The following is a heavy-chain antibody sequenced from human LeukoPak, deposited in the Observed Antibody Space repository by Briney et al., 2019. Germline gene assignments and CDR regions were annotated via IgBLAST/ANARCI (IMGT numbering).Heavy chain of an antibody. J-gene: IGHJ4*02. CDR1: GFTFSSYE. V-gene: IGHV3-48*03. CDR3: ARDHGGSSPFDY. CDR2: ISSSGTTM. D-gene: IGHD4-23*01. Sequence: PGGSLRLSCAASGFTFSSYEMHWVRQAPGKGLEWVSYISSSGTTMYYADSVKGRFTISRDNAKNSLYLQMNSLRAEDSAVYYCARDHGGSSPFDYWGQGTLVTVSS.